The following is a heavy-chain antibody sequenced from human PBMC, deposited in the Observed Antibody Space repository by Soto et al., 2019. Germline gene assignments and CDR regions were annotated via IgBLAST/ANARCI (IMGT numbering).Heavy chain of an antibody. Sequence: EVQLLESGGGLVQPGGSLRLSCAASGFTFSIYAMSWVRQSPAKGLEWVSAISGSDDGTYHADSVKGRFTISRDNSKSTLYLQMNSLRVEDTAVYYCAKAPLGHCSGRRCYSLYYWGQGTLVTVSA. CDR3: AKAPLGHCSGRRCYSLYY. J-gene: IGHJ4*02. D-gene: IGHD2-15*01. CDR1: GFTFSIYA. V-gene: IGHV3-23*01. CDR2: ISGSDDGT.